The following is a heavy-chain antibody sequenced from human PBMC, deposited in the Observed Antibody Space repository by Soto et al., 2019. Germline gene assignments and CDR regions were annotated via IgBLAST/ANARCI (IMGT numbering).Heavy chain of an antibody. Sequence: GGSLRLSCVASRFTFSSHAMSWVRQAPGKGLKWVSTISGSGGSTYHADSVKGRFTISRDNSKNTLYLQMNSLRAEDTAVYFCAKDFAYDSGGQEYFYGMDVWGQGTTVTVSS. D-gene: IGHD3-10*01. CDR3: AKDFAYDSGGQEYFYGMDV. J-gene: IGHJ6*02. CDR1: RFTFSSHA. CDR2: ISGSGGST. V-gene: IGHV3-23*01.